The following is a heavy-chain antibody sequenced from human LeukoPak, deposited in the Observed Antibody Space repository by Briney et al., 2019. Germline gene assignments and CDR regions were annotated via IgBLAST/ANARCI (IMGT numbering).Heavy chain of an antibody. V-gene: IGHV4-34*01. Sequence: PSETLSLTCAVYGGSFSGYYWGWIRQPPGKGLEWIGEINHSGDTNYSPSLESRVTISVDTSKNQFSLRLTSVTAADTAVYYCARQTGSGLFILPGGQGTLVTVSS. J-gene: IGHJ4*02. CDR2: INHSGDT. CDR3: ARQTGSGLFILP. D-gene: IGHD3/OR15-3a*01. CDR1: GGSFSGYY.